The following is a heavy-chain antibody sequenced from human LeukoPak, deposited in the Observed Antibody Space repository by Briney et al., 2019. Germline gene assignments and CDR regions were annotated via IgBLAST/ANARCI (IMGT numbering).Heavy chain of an antibody. V-gene: IGHV3-23*01. D-gene: IGHD3-10*01. Sequence: GGSLTLSCAASGFTFSSYAMSWVRQAPGKGLEWVSAISGSGGSTYYADSVKGRFTISRDNSKNTLYLQMNSLRAEDTAVYYCAKVGGVTMVRGTDYWGQGTLVTVSS. CDR1: GFTFSSYA. CDR3: AKVGGVTMVRGTDY. J-gene: IGHJ4*02. CDR2: ISGSGGST.